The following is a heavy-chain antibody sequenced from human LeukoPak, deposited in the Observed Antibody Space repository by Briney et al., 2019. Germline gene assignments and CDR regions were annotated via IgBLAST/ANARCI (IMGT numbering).Heavy chain of an antibody. CDR3: ARLIRNYQPLYHFDY. Sequence: ASVKVSCKASGYTFTGYYMHWVRQAPGQGLEWMGWINPNSGGTNYAQKFQGRVTMTRHTSISTAYMELSRLRSDDTAVYYCARLIRNYQPLYHFDYWGQGTLVTVSS. CDR2: INPNSGGT. CDR1: GYTFTGYY. D-gene: IGHD1-7*01. V-gene: IGHV1-2*02. J-gene: IGHJ4*02.